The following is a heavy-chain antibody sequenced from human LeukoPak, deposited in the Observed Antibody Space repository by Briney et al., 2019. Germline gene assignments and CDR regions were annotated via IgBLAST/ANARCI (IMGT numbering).Heavy chain of an antibody. CDR3: AIWTSGNF. D-gene: IGHD1-1*01. J-gene: IGHJ4*02. CDR1: GITFNWSW. V-gene: IGHV3-7*01. CDR2: MDPSGSQK. Sequence: PGGSLRLSCAASGITFNWSWMNWVRQAPGKGLEWVANMDPSGSQKRYVDSVKGRFTISKDNPGTLLYLDMYSLRAEDTAIYYCAIWTSGNFWGQGTLVTVSS.